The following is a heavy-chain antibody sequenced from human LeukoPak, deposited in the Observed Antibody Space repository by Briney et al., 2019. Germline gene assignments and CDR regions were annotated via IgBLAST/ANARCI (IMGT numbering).Heavy chain of an antibody. J-gene: IGHJ3*02. Sequence: PSETLSLTCTVSGGSISDYYWSWIRQPPGKGLEWIGYTYGSGSANYNLPLKSRVTISVDTSKNQASLTVNSVTTADTAVYYCARVLSRMGVDDGFDIWGQGTMVTVSS. V-gene: IGHV4-59*01. CDR1: GGSISDYY. D-gene: IGHD2/OR15-2a*01. CDR2: TYGSGSA. CDR3: ARVLSRMGVDDGFDI.